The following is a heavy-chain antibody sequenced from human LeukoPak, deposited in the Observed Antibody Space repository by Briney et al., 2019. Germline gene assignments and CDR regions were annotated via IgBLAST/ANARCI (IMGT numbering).Heavy chain of an antibody. CDR1: GGSISSSSYY. Sequence: SETLSLTCTVSGGSISSSSYYWGWIRQPPGKGLEWIGSIYYSGSTYYNPSLKSRVTISVDTSKNQFSLKLSPVTAADTAVYYCARLGIFDAFDIWGQGTMVTVSS. D-gene: IGHD3-9*01. CDR2: IYYSGST. CDR3: ARLGIFDAFDI. J-gene: IGHJ3*02. V-gene: IGHV4-39*01.